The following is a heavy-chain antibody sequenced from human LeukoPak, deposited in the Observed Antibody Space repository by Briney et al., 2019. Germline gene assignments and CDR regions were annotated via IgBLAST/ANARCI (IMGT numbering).Heavy chain of an antibody. V-gene: IGHV1-69*01. CDR3: ARDRGEQGDWFDP. D-gene: IGHD1/OR15-1a*01. CDR1: GGTFSSYA. J-gene: IGHJ5*02. CDR2: IIPIFGTA. Sequence: SVKVSCKASGGTFSSYAISWVRQAPGRGLEWMGGIIPIFGTANYAQKFQGRVTITADESTSTAYMELSSLRSEDTAVYYCARDRGEQGDWFDPWGQGTLVTVSS.